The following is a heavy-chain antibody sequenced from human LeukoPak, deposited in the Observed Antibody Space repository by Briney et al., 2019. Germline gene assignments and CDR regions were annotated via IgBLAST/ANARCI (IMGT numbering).Heavy chain of an antibody. CDR1: GFTFSSYG. Sequence: GGSLRLSCAASGFTFSSYGFHWVRQAPGKGLEWVALIWYDGSNKYYADSVKGRFTIPRDNSKNTVYLQMNSLRAEDTAVYYCARGVFAGDLLTGYWYFDLWGRGTLVTVS. J-gene: IGHJ2*01. V-gene: IGHV3-33*01. D-gene: IGHD1-20*01. CDR3: ARGVFAGDLLTGYWYFDL. CDR2: IWYDGSNK.